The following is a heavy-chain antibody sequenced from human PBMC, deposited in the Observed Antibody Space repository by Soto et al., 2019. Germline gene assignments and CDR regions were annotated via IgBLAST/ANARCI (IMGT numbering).Heavy chain of an antibody. CDR3: AHYSSTSSFDY. CDR2: IYWDDDK. J-gene: IGHJ4*02. Sequence: SGPTLVNPTQTFTLACPFSGFSLSTSGMDVGWIRQPPGKALEWLALIYWDDDKRYSPSLKSRLTITKDTSKNQVVLTMTNMDPVDTATYYCAHYSSTSSFDYWGQGTLVTSPQ. CDR1: GFSLSTSGMD. V-gene: IGHV2-5*02. D-gene: IGHD6-13*01.